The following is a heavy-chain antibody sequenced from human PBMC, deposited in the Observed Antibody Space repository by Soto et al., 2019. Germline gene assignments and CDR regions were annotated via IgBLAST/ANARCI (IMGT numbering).Heavy chain of an antibody. D-gene: IGHD3-3*01. Sequence: SETLSLTCSVSGGSISGNYGSWIRQPPGKGLEWIGYIYYTGSTNFNPSLKNRVIISVDTSKNQFSLKLSSVTAADTAVYYCARSYPNTIFGVVPSRGLDVWGQGTTVTVSS. CDR3: ARSYPNTIFGVVPSRGLDV. J-gene: IGHJ6*02. CDR1: GGSISGNY. V-gene: IGHV4-59*01. CDR2: IYYTGST.